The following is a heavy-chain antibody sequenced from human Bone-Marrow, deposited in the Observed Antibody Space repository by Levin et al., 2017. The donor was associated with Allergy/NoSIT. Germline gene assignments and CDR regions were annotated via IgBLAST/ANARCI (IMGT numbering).Heavy chain of an antibody. Sequence: GESLKISCKASGYNFISYYIAWVRQMPGKGLEWMGVIYPGDSDTRYSQSFQGQVTISADKSITTAYLQWSSLKASDTAIYYCARLYDTSSWYENRFDPWGQGTLVTVSS. J-gene: IGHJ5*02. CDR2: IYPGDSDT. D-gene: IGHD6-13*01. CDR1: GYNFISYY. CDR3: ARLYDTSSWYENRFDP. V-gene: IGHV5-51*01.